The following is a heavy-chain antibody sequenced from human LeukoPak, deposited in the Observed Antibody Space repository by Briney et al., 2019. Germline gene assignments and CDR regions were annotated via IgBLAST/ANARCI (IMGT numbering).Heavy chain of an antibody. CDR1: GGSMSSYY. J-gene: IGHJ4*02. CDR2: IYYSGST. D-gene: IGHD4-17*01. V-gene: IGHV4-59*01. Sequence: PSETLSLTCSVSGGSMSSYYWSWIRQPPGKGLEWIGNIYYSGSTNYNPSLKSRVTMSVDTSKNQFSLKLSSVTAADTAVCYCARGDDYGDIDYWGQGTLVTVSS. CDR3: ARGDDYGDIDY.